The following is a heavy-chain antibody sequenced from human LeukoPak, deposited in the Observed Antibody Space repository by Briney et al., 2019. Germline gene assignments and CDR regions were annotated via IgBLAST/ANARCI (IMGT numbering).Heavy chain of an antibody. CDR2: IYTSGST. V-gene: IGHV4-4*07. CDR1: GGSISSYY. D-gene: IGHD6-13*01. CDR3: ARIYSSSWYQNYYYYMDV. J-gene: IGHJ6*03. Sequence: SETLSLTCTVSGGSISSYYWSWIRQPAGKGLEWIGHIYTSGSTNYNPSLKSRVTMSVDTSKNQFSLKLSSVTAADTAVYYCARIYSSSWYQNYYYYMDVWGKGTTVTVSS.